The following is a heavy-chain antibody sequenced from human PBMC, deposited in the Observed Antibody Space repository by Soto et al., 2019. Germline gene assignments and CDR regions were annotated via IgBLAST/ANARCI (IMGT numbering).Heavy chain of an antibody. CDR2: IYYSGST. J-gene: IGHJ6*02. CDR3: ARLSYYYGSGSYSLYYYYGMDV. D-gene: IGHD3-10*01. V-gene: IGHV4-61*08. Sequence: PSETLSLTCTVSGGSISSGGYYWSWIRPPPGKGLEWIGYIYYSGSTNYNPSLKSRVTISVDTSKNHFSLKLSSVTAADTAVYYCARLSYYYGSGSYSLYYYYGMDVWGQGTTVTVSS. CDR1: GGSISSGGYY.